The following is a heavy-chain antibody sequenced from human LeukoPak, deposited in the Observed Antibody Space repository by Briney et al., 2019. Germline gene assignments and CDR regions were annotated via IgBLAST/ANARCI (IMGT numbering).Heavy chain of an antibody. CDR3: ARVYYDYVWGSYGWDYYYMDV. CDR2: INHSGST. D-gene: IGHD3-16*01. Sequence: PSETLSLTCAVYGGSFSGYYWSWIRQPPGKGLEWIGEINHSGSTNYNPSLKSRVTISVDTSKNQFSLKLSSVTAADTAVYYCARVYYDYVWGSYGWDYYYMDVWGKGTTVTISS. CDR1: GGSFSGYY. V-gene: IGHV4-34*01. J-gene: IGHJ6*03.